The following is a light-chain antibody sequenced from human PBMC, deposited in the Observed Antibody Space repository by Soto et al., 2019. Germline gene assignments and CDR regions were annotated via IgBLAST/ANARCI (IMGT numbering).Light chain of an antibody. CDR1: SSDVGRYNY. Sequence: QSALTQPASVSGSPGQSITISCTGTSSDVGRYNYVSWYQQHPGKAPKLMIYDVSSRPSGVSTRFSGSKSGNTASLTISGLQAEDEAGYYCSPYTRDTHQVFGTGTKLTVL. CDR2: DVS. V-gene: IGLV2-14*01. J-gene: IGLJ1*01. CDR3: SPYTRDTHQV.